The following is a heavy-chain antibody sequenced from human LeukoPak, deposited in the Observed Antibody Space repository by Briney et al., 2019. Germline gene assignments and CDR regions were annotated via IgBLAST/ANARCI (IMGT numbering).Heavy chain of an antibody. CDR1: GFTFSDYY. CDR2: ISSSGSTI. Sequence: GGSLRLSCAASGFTFSDYYMSWIRQAPGKGLEWVSYISSSGSTIYYADSVKGRFTISRDNAKNSLYLQMNSLRAEDTAVYYCSKPRVGVRGWPSYWGQGTLVTVSS. D-gene: IGHD1-26*01. J-gene: IGHJ4*02. V-gene: IGHV3-11*01. CDR3: SKPRVGVRGWPSY.